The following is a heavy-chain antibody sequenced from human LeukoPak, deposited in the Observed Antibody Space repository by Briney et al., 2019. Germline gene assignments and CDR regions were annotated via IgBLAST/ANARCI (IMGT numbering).Heavy chain of an antibody. D-gene: IGHD6-19*01. V-gene: IGHV3-33*01. CDR2: IWYDGSNK. CDR3: GRDDYSGWYVHFDY. CDR1: GFTFSSYG. J-gene: IGHJ4*02. Sequence: PGRSLRLSCAASGFTFSSYGMHWVRQAPGKGLEWVAVIWYDGSNKYYADSVKGRFTISRDNSKNTLYLKMNSLRAEDTAVYYCGRDDYSGWYVHFDYWGQGTLVTVA.